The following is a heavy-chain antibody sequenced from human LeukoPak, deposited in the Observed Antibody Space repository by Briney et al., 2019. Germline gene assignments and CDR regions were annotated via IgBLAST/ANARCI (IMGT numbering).Heavy chain of an antibody. J-gene: IGHJ4*02. D-gene: IGHD7-27*01. Sequence: GGSLRLSCAASGFIFSSYAMSWVRQPPGKGLEWVSGISGGSDNTYYADSVKGRFTISRDISKSMLFLQMNSLRAEDTAVYYCAKDGGLWVSAHWGDSWGRGTLVTVSS. CDR1: GFIFSSYA. CDR2: ISGGSDNT. CDR3: AKDGGLWVSAHWGDS. V-gene: IGHV3-23*01.